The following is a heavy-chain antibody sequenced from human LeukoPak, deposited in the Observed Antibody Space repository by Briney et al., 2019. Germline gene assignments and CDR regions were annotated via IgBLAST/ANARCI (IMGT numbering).Heavy chain of an antibody. V-gene: IGHV3-7*01. Sequence: GGSLRLSCAVSGFTFTDYWMNWVRQAPGKGLEWVPSIRQDGGEKYYVDSVKGRFTISRDNTKNSLYLQMSALRAEDTAVYYCARDGTAAGLYFDLRGQGTLVTVSS. CDR3: ARDGTAAGLYFDL. CDR1: GFTFTDYW. J-gene: IGHJ4*01. CDR2: IRQDGGEK. D-gene: IGHD6-13*01.